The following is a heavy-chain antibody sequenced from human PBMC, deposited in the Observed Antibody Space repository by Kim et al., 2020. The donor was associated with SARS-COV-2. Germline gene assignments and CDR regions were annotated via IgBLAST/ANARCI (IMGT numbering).Heavy chain of an antibody. V-gene: IGHV1-18*01. J-gene: IGHJ3*02. CDR3: ARRGYIVPATDAFDI. D-gene: IGHD2-2*01. Sequence: QKLQGRVTMTTDTSTSTAYMELRSLRSDDTAVYYCARRGYIVPATDAFDIWGQGTMVTVSS.